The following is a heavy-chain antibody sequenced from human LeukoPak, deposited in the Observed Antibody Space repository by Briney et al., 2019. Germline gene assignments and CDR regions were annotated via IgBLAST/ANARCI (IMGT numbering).Heavy chain of an antibody. Sequence: GGSLRLSCAASGFTFSSYGMHWVRQAPGKGLEWVAVIWYDGSNKHYADSVKGRFTISRDNSKNTLYLQMNSLRAEDTAVYYCARGRGYSYGWGYFDYWGQGTLVTVSS. CDR1: GFTFSSYG. J-gene: IGHJ4*02. V-gene: IGHV3-33*01. D-gene: IGHD5-18*01. CDR2: IWYDGSNK. CDR3: ARGRGYSYGWGYFDY.